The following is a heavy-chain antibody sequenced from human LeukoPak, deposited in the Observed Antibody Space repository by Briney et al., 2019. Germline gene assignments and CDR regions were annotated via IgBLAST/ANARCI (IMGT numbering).Heavy chain of an antibody. D-gene: IGHD3-10*01. Sequence: PGGSLRLSCAASGFDFGSDAMNWVRQAPGKWLEWLAAISGRNNRTFYADSVEGRFTISRDNSKNTLYLQMDSLRGGDTAVYFCAREIGVPGWFDPWGQGTLVIVSS. CDR2: ISGRNNRT. CDR3: AREIGVPGWFDP. J-gene: IGHJ5*02. V-gene: IGHV3-23*01. CDR1: GFDFGSDA.